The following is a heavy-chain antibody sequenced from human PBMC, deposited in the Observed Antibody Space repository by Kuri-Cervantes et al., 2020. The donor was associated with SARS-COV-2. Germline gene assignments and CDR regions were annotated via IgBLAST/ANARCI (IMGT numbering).Heavy chain of an antibody. CDR3: ARGTGTKPGLGYFDS. J-gene: IGHJ4*02. CDR2: ITPLFGAT. CDR1: GGSFNNYG. Sequence: SVKVSCKGSGGSFNNYGINFVRQVPGQGLEWVGGITPLFGATDNAQKFKGRVTFTADKSTNTAYMELGGLKSDDTAVYYCARGTGTKPGLGYFDSWGQGTLVTVSS. D-gene: IGHD1-7*01. V-gene: IGHV1-69*06.